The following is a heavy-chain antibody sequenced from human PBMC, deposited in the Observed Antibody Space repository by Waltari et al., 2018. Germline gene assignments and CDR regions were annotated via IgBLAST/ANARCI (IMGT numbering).Heavy chain of an antibody. J-gene: IGHJ3*02. Sequence: QLQLQESGPGLVKPSETLSLTCTVSGGSISSSSYYWGWLRQPPGKGLEWIGSIYYSGSTYYNPSLKSRVTISVDTSKNQFSLKLSSVTAADTAVYYCARHAIAAAGTGAFDIWGQGTMVTVSS. CDR1: GGSISSSSYY. V-gene: IGHV4-39*01. CDR3: ARHAIAAAGTGAFDI. D-gene: IGHD6-13*01. CDR2: IYYSGST.